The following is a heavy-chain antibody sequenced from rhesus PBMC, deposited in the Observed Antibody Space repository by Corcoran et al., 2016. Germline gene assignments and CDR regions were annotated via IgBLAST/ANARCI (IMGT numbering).Heavy chain of an antibody. J-gene: IGHJ3*01. Sequence: QVQLQESGPGLVKPSETLSLTCAVSGYSISSGYGWSWIRQPPGKGLEWIGYIGGSSGSTNYNTFLKSRVTISKATSKNQFSLKLSSVTAADTAVYYCARGHNWNYGAFDFWGQGLRVTVSS. D-gene: IGHD1-26*01. CDR3: ARGHNWNYGAFDF. CDR1: GYSISSGYG. V-gene: IGHV4-127*01. CDR2: IGGSSGST.